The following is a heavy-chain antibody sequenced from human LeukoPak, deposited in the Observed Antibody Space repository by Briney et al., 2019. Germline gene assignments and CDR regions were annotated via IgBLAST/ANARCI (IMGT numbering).Heavy chain of an antibody. V-gene: IGHV3-74*01. CDR2: ISSDGSGT. CDR1: GFSVGNNY. Sequence: GGSLRLSCEASGFSVGNNYMTWVRQAPGKGLVWVSRISSDGSGTSYADSVKGRFTISRDNAKNTLYLQMNSLRAEDTAVYYCARATHPTYYDSSGYYQDYWGQGTLVTVSS. D-gene: IGHD3-22*01. J-gene: IGHJ4*02. CDR3: ARATHPTYYDSSGYYQDY.